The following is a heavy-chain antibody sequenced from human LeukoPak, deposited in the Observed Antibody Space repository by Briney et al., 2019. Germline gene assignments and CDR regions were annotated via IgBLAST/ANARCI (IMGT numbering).Heavy chain of an antibody. V-gene: IGHV1-69*13. CDR3: ARGGKGKSPEARD. Sequence: GASVKVSYKACGGTFSSYAISWVRQAPGQGLEWMGGIIPIFGTANYAQKFQGRVTITADESTGTAYMELSSLRYEDTAVYYCARGGKGKSPEARDWGQGTLVTVSS. CDR1: GGTFSSYA. CDR2: IIPIFGTA. D-gene: IGHD1-14*01. J-gene: IGHJ4*02.